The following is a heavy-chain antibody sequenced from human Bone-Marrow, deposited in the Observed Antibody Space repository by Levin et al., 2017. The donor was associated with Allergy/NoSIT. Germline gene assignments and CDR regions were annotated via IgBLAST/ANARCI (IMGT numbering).Heavy chain of an antibody. Sequence: GGSLRLSCSAPGFRFSVYALFWVRQAPGKELESISGITSDGDDTFYADSVKGRFSISRDNSRGTLSLQMNSLRIDDTAVYYCFTGDYWGQGTLVTVSS. CDR1: GFRFSVYA. CDR3: FTGDY. J-gene: IGHJ4*02. D-gene: IGHD1-14*01. V-gene: IGHV3-64D*08. CDR2: ITSDGDDT.